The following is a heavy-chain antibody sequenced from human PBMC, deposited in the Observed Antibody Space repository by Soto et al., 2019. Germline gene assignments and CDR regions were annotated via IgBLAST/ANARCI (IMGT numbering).Heavy chain of an antibody. Sequence: ASVKVSCKASGYTFTSYGISWVRQAPGQGFEWMGWISAYNGNTNYAQKLQGRVTMTTDTSTSTAYMELRSLRSDDTAVYYCARADSGSYYSFFVPPDYWGQGTLVTVSS. J-gene: IGHJ4*02. CDR1: GYTFTSYG. CDR2: ISAYNGNT. D-gene: IGHD1-26*01. CDR3: ARADSGSYYSFFVPPDY. V-gene: IGHV1-18*01.